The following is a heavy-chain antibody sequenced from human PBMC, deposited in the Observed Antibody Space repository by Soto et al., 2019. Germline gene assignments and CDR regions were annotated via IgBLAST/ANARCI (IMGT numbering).Heavy chain of an antibody. V-gene: IGHV1-2*04. CDR3: AREGKGLHWGELSFSSPVMDV. CDR2: INPNSGGT. D-gene: IGHD3-16*02. Sequence: ASVKVSCKASGYTFTGYYMHWVRQAPGQGLEWMGWINPNSGGTNYAQKFQGWVTMTRDTSISTAYMELSRLRSDDTAVYYCAREGKGLHWGELSFSSPVMDVWGKGTTVTVSS. CDR1: GYTFTGYY. J-gene: IGHJ6*04.